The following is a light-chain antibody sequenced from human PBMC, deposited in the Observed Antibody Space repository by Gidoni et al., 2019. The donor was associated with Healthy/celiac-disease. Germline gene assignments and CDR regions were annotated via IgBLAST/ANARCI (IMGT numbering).Light chain of an antibody. V-gene: IGLV3-25*03. CDR1: ALPKQY. CDR3: QSADTSGTYVV. CDR2: KAS. J-gene: IGLJ2*01. Sequence: SNELTQPPSVSVSPGQTARITCSGDALPKQYAYWYQQKPGQAPVVVIYKASERPSGIPERFSGSSSGTTVTLTISGVQAEDEADYYCQSADTSGTYVVFGGGTKLTVL.